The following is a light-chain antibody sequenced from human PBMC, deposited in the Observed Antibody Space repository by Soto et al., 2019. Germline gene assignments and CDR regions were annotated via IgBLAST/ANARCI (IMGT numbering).Light chain of an antibody. J-gene: IGLJ1*01. CDR2: EVN. Sequence: QSALTQPASVSGSPGQSITISCTGTSSDVGGYNFVSWYQQHPGKAPKLMIFEVNNRPSGVSNRFSGSKSGNTASLTISGLQAEDEADYYCQSYDNSLSVYVFGTGTKLTVL. CDR3: QSYDNSLSVYV. V-gene: IGLV2-14*01. CDR1: SSDVGGYNF.